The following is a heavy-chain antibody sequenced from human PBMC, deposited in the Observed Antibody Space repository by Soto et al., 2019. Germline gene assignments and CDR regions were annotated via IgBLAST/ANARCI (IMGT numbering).Heavy chain of an antibody. CDR1: GFTFSSYS. V-gene: IGHV3-21*01. J-gene: IGHJ4*02. CDR2: ISSSSYI. CDR3: ARDGYYYDSSGYSTDYYFDY. Sequence: GGSLRLSCAASGFTFSSYSMNWVRQAPGKGLEWVSSISSSSYIYYADSVKGRFTISRDNAKNSLYLQMNSLRAEDTAVYYCARDGYYYDSSGYSTDYYFDYWGQGTLVTVSS. D-gene: IGHD3-22*01.